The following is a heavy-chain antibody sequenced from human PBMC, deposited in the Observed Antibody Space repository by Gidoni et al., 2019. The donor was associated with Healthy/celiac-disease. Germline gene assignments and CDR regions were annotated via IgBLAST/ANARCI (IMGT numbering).Heavy chain of an antibody. D-gene: IGHD6-13*01. CDR3: AKDSSTWFLDY. CDR2: ISWDGGST. Sequence: EVQLVESGGVVVQPGGSLRLSCAASGFTFDDYTMHWVRQAPGKGLEWVSLISWDGGSTFYADSVKCRFTISRDNSKNSLYLQMNSLRTEDTALYYCAKDSSTWFLDYWGQGSLVTVSS. CDR1: GFTFDDYT. J-gene: IGHJ4*02. V-gene: IGHV3-43*01.